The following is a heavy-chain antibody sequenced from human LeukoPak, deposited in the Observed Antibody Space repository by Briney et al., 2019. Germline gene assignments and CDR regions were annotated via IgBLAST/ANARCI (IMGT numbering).Heavy chain of an antibody. CDR3: AREYSGSYSSWFDP. CDR2: IYYSGST. V-gene: IGHV4-59*11. CDR1: GGSISSHY. Sequence: PSETLSLTCTVSGGSISSHYWSWIRQPPGKGLEGIGYIYYSGSTNYNPSLKSRVTISVDTSKNQFSLKLSSVTAADTAVYYCAREYSGSYSSWFDPWGQGTLVTVSS. J-gene: IGHJ5*02. D-gene: IGHD1-26*01.